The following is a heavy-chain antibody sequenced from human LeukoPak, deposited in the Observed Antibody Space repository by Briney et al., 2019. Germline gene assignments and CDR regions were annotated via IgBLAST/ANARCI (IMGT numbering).Heavy chain of an antibody. CDR3: AKDIRGYSYGYVDY. V-gene: IGHV3-30*18. CDR1: GFTFSNYG. CDR2: ISYDGSNE. Sequence: GGSLRLSCAASGFTFSNYGMHWVRQAPGKGLERVAFISYDGSNEYSADSVKGRFTISRDSSKNTLYLQMNSLRAEDTAVYYCAKDIRGYSYGYVDYWGQGTLVTVSS. J-gene: IGHJ4*02. D-gene: IGHD5-18*01.